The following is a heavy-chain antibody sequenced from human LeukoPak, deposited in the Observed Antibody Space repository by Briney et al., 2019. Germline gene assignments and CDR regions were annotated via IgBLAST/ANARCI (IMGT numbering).Heavy chain of an antibody. Sequence: PSETLSLTCTVSGGSISGYYWSWIRQPPGKGLEWIGYIYYSGSSKYNPSLKSRVTISVDTSKNQFSVKLSSVTAADTAVYYCARDLIYYDSSGYHNDAFDIWGQGTMVTVSS. V-gene: IGHV4-59*01. D-gene: IGHD3-22*01. CDR3: ARDLIYYDSSGYHNDAFDI. J-gene: IGHJ3*02. CDR2: IYYSGSS. CDR1: GGSISGYY.